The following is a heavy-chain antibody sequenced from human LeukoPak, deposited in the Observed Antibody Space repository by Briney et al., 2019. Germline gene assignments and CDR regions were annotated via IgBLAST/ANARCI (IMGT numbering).Heavy chain of an antibody. CDR3: ARDPSYYYYGMDV. V-gene: IGHV3-7*03. J-gene: IGHJ6*02. Sequence: GGSLRLSCAASGFTFSDYYMSWIRQAPGKGLEWVANIKQDGSEKYYVDSVKGRFTISRDNAKNSLYLQINSLRAEDTAVYYCARDPSYYYYGMDVWGQGTTVTVSS. CDR1: GFTFSDYY. CDR2: IKQDGSEK.